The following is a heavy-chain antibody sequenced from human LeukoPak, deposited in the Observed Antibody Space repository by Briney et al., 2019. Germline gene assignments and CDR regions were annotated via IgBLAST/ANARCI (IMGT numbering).Heavy chain of an antibody. J-gene: IGHJ4*02. CDR2: INPNSGGT. CDR1: GYTFTGYY. Sequence: ASVKVSCKASGYTFTGYYMHWVRQAPGQGLEWMGWINPNSGGTNYAQKFQGRVTMTRDTSISTVYMELSRLIFDDTAVYYCARDKATVTTPYFDYWGQGTQVTVSS. V-gene: IGHV1-2*02. CDR3: ARDKATVTTPYFDY. D-gene: IGHD4-17*01.